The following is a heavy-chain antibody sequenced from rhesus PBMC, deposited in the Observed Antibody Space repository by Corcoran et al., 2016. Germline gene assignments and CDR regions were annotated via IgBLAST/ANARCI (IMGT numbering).Heavy chain of an antibody. V-gene: IGHV4-127*01. CDR2: IGG. CDR1: GDSIISGYA. J-gene: IGHJ6*01. CDR3: AGGLNCGAPNGGLDS. D-gene: IGHD1-1*01. Sequence: QVQLKESGPGLVKPSETLSLTCTVSGDSIISGYAWSWIRQPPGKGLEWVGYIGGLPTPSLKCRLTISKVTSKNRFSLNLPSLAAADTAVYYCAGGLNCGAPNGGLDSWGQGVVVTVSS.